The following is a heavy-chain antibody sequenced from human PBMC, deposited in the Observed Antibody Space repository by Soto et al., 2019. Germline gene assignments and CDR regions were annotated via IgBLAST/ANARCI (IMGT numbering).Heavy chain of an antibody. CDR2: ISWNSGSI. CDR3: AKDRWGERQQRTSFDY. D-gene: IGHD3-16*01. Sequence: EVQLVESGGGLVQPGRSLRLSCAASGFTFDDYAMHWVRQAPGKGLEWVSGISWNSGSIGYADSVKSRFTISRDNAKNSLYLQMNSLRAEDTALYYCAKDRWGERQQRTSFDYWGQGTLVTVSS. J-gene: IGHJ4*02. V-gene: IGHV3-9*01. CDR1: GFTFDDYA.